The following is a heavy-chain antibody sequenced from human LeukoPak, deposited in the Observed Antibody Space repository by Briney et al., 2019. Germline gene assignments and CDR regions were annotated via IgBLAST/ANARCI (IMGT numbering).Heavy chain of an antibody. J-gene: IGHJ4*02. CDR1: GFTFSSYA. Sequence: PGGSLRLSCAASGFTFSSYAMHWVRQAPGKGLEWVAVISYDGSNKYYADSVKGRFTISRDNSKNTLYLQVNSLRPEDTAVYYCASAPGTPYYFDYWGQGTLVTVSS. V-gene: IGHV3-30-3*01. CDR3: ASAPGTPYYFDY. CDR2: ISYDGSNK.